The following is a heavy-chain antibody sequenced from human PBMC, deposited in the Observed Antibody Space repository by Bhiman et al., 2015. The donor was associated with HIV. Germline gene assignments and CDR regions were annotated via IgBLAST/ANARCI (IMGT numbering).Heavy chain of an antibody. V-gene: IGHV3-7*05. J-gene: IGHJ4*02. Sequence: EMQLVESGGGLVQPGGSLRLSCAASGFTFSSYWMSWVRQAPGKGLEWVANIKQDGSEKYYVDSVEGRFTISRDNAKNSLYLQMNSLRAEDTAVYYCARAEMLGFGLLDYWGQGTLVTVSS. CDR2: IKQDGSEK. D-gene: IGHD3-10*01. CDR3: ARAEMLGFGLLDY. CDR1: GFTFSSYW.